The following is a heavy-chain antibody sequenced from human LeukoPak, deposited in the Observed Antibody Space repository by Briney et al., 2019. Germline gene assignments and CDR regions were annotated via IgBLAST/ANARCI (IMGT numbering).Heavy chain of an antibody. D-gene: IGHD3-10*01. CDR2: INHSGST. CDR3: ARGLKSRYYGSGRPYGMDV. V-gene: IGHV4-34*01. CDR1: GGSFSGYY. Sequence: SETLSLTCAVSGGSFSGYYWSWIRQPPGKGLEWIGEINHSGSTNYNPSLKSRVTISVDTSKNQFSLKLSSVTAADTAVYYCARGLKSRYYGSGRPYGMDVWGQGTTVTVSS. J-gene: IGHJ6*02.